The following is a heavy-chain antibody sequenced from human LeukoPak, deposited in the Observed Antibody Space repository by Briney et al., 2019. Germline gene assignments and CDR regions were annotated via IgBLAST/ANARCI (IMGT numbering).Heavy chain of an antibody. CDR2: IWYDGSNK. CDR1: GFTFSSYG. D-gene: IGHD3-22*01. J-gene: IGHJ4*02. V-gene: IGHV3-30*02. CDR3: AKEGDYYDSSGYPYFDY. Sequence: QPGGSLRLSCAASGFTFSSYGMHWVRQAPGKGLEWVAVIWYDGSNKYYADSVKGRFTISRDNSKNTLYLQMNSLRAEDTAVYYCAKEGDYYDSSGYPYFDYWGQGTLVTVSS.